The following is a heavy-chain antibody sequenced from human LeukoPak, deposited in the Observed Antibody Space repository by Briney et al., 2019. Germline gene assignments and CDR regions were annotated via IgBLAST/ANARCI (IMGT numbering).Heavy chain of an antibody. CDR2: INWNGGST. Sequence: GGSLRLSCAASGFTFDDYGMSWVRQAPGKGLEWVSGINWNGGSTDYADSVKGRFTISKDNAKNSLYLQMNSLRAEDTALYYCARVGARRPRRDYFDYWGQGTLVTVSS. CDR3: ARVGARRPRRDYFDY. J-gene: IGHJ4*02. D-gene: IGHD6-6*01. CDR1: GFTFDDYG. V-gene: IGHV3-20*04.